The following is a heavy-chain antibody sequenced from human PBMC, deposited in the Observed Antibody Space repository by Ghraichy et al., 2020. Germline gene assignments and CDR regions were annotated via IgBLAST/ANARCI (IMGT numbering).Heavy chain of an antibody. J-gene: IGHJ3*02. CDR3: ARSDIVVVVVAMEEAFDI. CDR1: GGSVSSGSYY. D-gene: IGHD2-15*01. V-gene: IGHV4-61*01. Sequence: SQTLSLTCTVSGGSVSSGSYYWTWIRQPPGKGLEWIGHIYYSGSTYYNPSLRSRVTISVDTSKNQFSLKLTSLTAADTAVYYCARSDIVVVVVAMEEAFDIWGQGTMVTVSS. CDR2: IYYSGST.